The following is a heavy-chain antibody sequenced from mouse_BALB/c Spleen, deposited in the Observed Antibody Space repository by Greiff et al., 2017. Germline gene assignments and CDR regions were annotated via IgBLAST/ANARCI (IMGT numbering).Heavy chain of an antibody. CDR2: IWTGGGT. V-gene: IGHV2-9-2*01. CDR3: VRESSSPFDY. J-gene: IGHJ2*01. D-gene: IGHD1-1*01. Sequence: VKLQESGPGLVAPSQSLSITCTVSGFSLTSYDISWIRQPPGKGLEWLGVIWTGGGTNYNSAFMSRLSISKDNSKSQVFLKMNSLQTDDTAIYYCVRESSSPFDYWGQGTTLTVSS. CDR1: GFSLTSYD.